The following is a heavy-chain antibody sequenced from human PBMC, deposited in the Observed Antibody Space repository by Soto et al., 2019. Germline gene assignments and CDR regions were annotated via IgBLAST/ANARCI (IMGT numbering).Heavy chain of an antibody. V-gene: IGHV3-30*03. CDR3: TGEVASGY. Sequence: HVQLVESGGGVVQPGRSLRLSCAASGFIVSSYGMHWVRQAPGKGLEWVAVISRDGGTKYYADSVKGRFAISKDNSRNTLFLEMNSLRGDDMAVYYCTGEVASGYWGQGTLVTVSS. D-gene: IGHD2-8*02. J-gene: IGHJ4*02. CDR1: GFIVSSYG. CDR2: ISRDGGTK.